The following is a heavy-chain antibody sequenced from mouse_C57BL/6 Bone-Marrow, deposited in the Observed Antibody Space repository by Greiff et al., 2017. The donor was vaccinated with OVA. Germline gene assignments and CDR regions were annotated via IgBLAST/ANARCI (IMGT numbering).Heavy chain of an antibody. Sequence: EVKLMESGGGLVKPGGSLKLSCAASGFTFSDYGIHWVRQAPEKGLEWVAYISSGSSTIYYADTVKGRFTISRDNAKNTLFLQMTSLRSEDTAMYYCARGTRTWFAYWGQGTLVTVSA. CDR3: ARGTRTWFAY. CDR2: ISSGSSTI. J-gene: IGHJ3*01. CDR1: GFTFSDYG. V-gene: IGHV5-17*01. D-gene: IGHD3-1*01.